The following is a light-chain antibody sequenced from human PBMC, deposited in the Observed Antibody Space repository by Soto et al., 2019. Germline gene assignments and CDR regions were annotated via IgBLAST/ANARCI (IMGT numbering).Light chain of an antibody. J-gene: IGLJ1*01. CDR2: SNN. V-gene: IGLV1-40*01. CDR1: SSNIGAGYD. CDR3: QSYDSSLSGSYV. Sequence: QSVLTQPPSVSGAPGQRVTISCTGSSSNIGAGYDVHWYQRLPGTAPKVLIYSNNNRPSGVPDRFSGSKSGTSASLAITGLQAEDEDDYYGQSYDSSLSGSYVFGTGTKLTVL.